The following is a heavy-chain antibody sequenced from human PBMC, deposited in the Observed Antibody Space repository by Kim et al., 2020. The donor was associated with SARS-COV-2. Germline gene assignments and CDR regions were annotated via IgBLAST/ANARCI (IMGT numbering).Heavy chain of an antibody. D-gene: IGHD1-26*01. V-gene: IGHV3-30*18. CDR2: ISYDGSNK. Sequence: GGSLRLSCAASGFTFSSYGMHWVRQAPGKGLEWVAVISYDGSNKYYADSVKGRFTISRDNSKNTLYLQMNSLRAEDTAVYYCAKDHDGSYSYFDYWGQGTLVTGPS. J-gene: IGHJ4*02. CDR1: GFTFSSYG. CDR3: AKDHDGSYSYFDY.